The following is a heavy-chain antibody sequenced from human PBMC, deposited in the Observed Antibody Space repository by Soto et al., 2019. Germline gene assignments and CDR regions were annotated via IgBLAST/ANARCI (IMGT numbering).Heavy chain of an antibody. D-gene: IGHD1-26*01. CDR2: IINNGLTT. CDR1: GFVFKSYA. J-gene: IGHJ4*02. CDR3: VKGGAGEGSHFDF. Sequence: PGGSLRLSCSVSGFVFKSYAMHWVRQAPGKGLEYVSGIINNGLTTYYADSVKGRFTTSRDNSKNTLNLQMSSLRADDTGFYSCVKGGAGEGSHFDFWAQGALVPVSS. V-gene: IGHV3-64D*06.